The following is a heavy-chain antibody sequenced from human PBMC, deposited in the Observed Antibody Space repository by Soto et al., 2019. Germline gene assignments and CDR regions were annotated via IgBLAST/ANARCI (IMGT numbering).Heavy chain of an antibody. D-gene: IGHD6-19*01. Sequence: PGGSLRLSCAASGFIFSTYAMSWVRQAPGKGLEWVSAISGSGGITYYADSVKGRFTISRDNSKNTLYLQMDSLRAEDTAVYYCARDHLRWSSGWFFDYWGQGTLVTVSS. CDR3: ARDHLRWSSGWFFDY. J-gene: IGHJ4*02. CDR2: ISGSGGIT. V-gene: IGHV3-23*01. CDR1: GFIFSTYA.